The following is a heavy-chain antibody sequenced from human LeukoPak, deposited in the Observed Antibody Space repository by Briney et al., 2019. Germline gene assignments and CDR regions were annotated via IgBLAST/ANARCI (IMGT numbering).Heavy chain of an antibody. J-gene: IGHJ4*02. D-gene: IGHD6-19*01. CDR2: IYYTGST. Sequence: SETLSLTCAVSGASISGSGYYLGWIRQPPGKGLEWIGNIYYTGSTYFNASLQSRVTISIDMSKNQFSLRLSSVTAADTAMYYCVKSGGYGLIDYWGQGTLVTVSS. CDR3: VKSGGYGLIDY. V-gene: IGHV4-39*01. CDR1: GASISGSGYY.